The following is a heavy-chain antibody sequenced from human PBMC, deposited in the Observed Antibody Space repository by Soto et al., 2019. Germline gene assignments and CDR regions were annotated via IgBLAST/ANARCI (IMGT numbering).Heavy chain of an antibody. CDR2: ISSGGGTI. CDR1: GFTFSSYS. J-gene: IGHJ4*02. V-gene: IGHV3-48*01. Sequence: EVQLVESGGGLVQPGGSLRLSCAASGFTFSSYSMNWVRQAPGKGLEWVSYISSGGGTIYYADSVKGRFTICRDNAKNTLYLQMNSLRAEDTALYYCATLPQWVAYWGQGTLVNVSS. D-gene: IGHD1-26*01. CDR3: ATLPQWVAY.